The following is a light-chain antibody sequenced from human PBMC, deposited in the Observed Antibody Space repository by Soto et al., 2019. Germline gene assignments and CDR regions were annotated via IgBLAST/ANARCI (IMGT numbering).Light chain of an antibody. CDR2: DAF. J-gene: IGKJ4*01. V-gene: IGKV3-11*01. CDR3: QQRSRWPLA. Sequence: EIVLTQSPATLSLSPGERATLSCRASQSVGSYFAWYQQKPGQAPRLLLYDAFSRATGIPARFSGSGSGTGFTLTISSLDPEDCAGYFCQQRSRWPLAFGGVTMVEIK. CDR1: QSVGSY.